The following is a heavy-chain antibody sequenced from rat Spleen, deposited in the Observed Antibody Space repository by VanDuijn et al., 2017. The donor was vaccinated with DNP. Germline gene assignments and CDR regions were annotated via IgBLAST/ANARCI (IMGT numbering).Heavy chain of an antibody. CDR3: VGRPPPTRGPFDY. CDR2: IIYDGSRT. V-gene: IGHV5S10*01. J-gene: IGHJ2*01. D-gene: IGHD1-4*01. CDR1: GFTFSDYS. Sequence: EVQLVESGGGLVQPGRSLKLSCAASGFTFSDYSMAWVRQAPKKGLDWVATIIYDGSRTYYRDSMKGRFTISRDNAKSTLYLQMNSLRSEDTATYFCVGRPPPTRGPFDYWGQGVTVTVSS.